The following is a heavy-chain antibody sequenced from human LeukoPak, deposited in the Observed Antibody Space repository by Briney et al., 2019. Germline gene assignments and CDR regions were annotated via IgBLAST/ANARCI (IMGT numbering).Heavy chain of an antibody. V-gene: IGHV3-53*01. CDR1: GFTVGSNY. CDR3: AKDDAWLQFND. J-gene: IGHJ4*02. CDR2: IYSGGST. D-gene: IGHD5-24*01. Sequence: GGSLRLSCAASGFTVGSNYMSWVRQAPGKGLEWVSVIYSGGSTYYADSVKGRFTISRDNSENTVYLHMSSLRAGDTAVYFCAKDDAWLQFNDWGQGTLVTVSS.